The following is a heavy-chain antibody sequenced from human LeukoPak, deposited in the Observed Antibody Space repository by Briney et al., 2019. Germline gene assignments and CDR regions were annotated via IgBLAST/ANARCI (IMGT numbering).Heavy chain of an antibody. V-gene: IGHV3-48*01. CDR3: AKGYTYGIDY. CDR2: ISSSSSTI. CDR1: GFTLSSYS. Sequence: GGSLRLSCAVSGFTLSSYSMNWVRQAPGKGLEWVSYISSSSSTIYYADSVKGRFTISRDNAKNSVYLQMNSLRAEDTAVYYCAKGYTYGIDYWGQGTLVTVSP. J-gene: IGHJ4*02. D-gene: IGHD5-18*01.